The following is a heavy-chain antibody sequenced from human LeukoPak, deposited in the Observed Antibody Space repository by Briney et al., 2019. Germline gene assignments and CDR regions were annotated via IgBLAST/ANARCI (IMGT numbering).Heavy chain of an antibody. J-gene: IGHJ5*02. D-gene: IGHD5-18*01. V-gene: IGHV1-2*02. CDR2: MNPTSGGT. Sequence: GASVKVSCKASGYTFTGYYIHWVRQAPGQGLEWMGWMNPTSGGTNYAEKFQSRVTMTRDTSIITAYMELSSLRSDDTAVNYCAREGYHRPAWFDPWGQGTLVTVSS. CDR3: AREGYHRPAWFDP. CDR1: GYTFTGYY.